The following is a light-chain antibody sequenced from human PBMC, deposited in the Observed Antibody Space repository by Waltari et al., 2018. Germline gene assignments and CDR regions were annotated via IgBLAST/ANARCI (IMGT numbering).Light chain of an antibody. Sequence: AIRITQSPSSLSASTGDRVNITCRASQGISTYLVWYQQKPGKAPKVLIYAASTLQSGVPSRFSGSGSGTDFTLTISCLQSEDFATYYCQQYYSYPLTFGGGTKVEIK. V-gene: IGKV1-8*01. J-gene: IGKJ4*01. CDR1: QGISTY. CDR3: QQYYSYPLT. CDR2: AAS.